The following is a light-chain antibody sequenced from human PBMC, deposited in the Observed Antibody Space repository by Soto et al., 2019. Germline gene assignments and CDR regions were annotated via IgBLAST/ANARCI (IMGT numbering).Light chain of an antibody. J-gene: IGKJ3*01. CDR1: QSVSSNY. CDR2: AAS. CDR3: QKYGSAFT. V-gene: IGKV3-20*01. Sequence: EIVLTQSPGTLSLSPGERATLSCRASQSVSSNYLAWYQHKPGQGPRLLIDAASSSATGSPDRFSGSGSGTDFTLTISRLEPEDFALYYCQKYGSAFTFGPGTKVDIK.